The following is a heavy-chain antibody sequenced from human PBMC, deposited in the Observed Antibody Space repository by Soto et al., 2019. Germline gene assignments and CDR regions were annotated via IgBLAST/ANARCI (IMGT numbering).Heavy chain of an antibody. CDR2: ISHDGSND. D-gene: IGHD3-16*01. Sequence: RRLSCAASGFSFSSYGMHWVRQAPAKGLEWVAFISHDGSNDYYADSVKGRYTISRDNSKNTVCLQMNSLRVEDTAVYYCATDANEYLWEYYFDFWGQGTLVTVSS. J-gene: IGHJ4*02. CDR3: ATDANEYLWEYYFDF. V-gene: IGHV3-30*03. CDR1: GFSFSSYG.